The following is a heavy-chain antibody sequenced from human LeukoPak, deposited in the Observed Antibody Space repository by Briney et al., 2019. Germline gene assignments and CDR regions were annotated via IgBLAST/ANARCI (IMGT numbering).Heavy chain of an antibody. Sequence: GGSLRLSCVASGFTFSRSPMTWVRQGPGKGLEWVSLISWDGGSTYYADSVKGRFTISRDNSKNSLYLQMNSLRAEDTALYYCAKGLGYCSSTSCYGPLDYWGQGTLVTVSS. J-gene: IGHJ4*02. CDR3: AKGLGYCSSTSCYGPLDY. V-gene: IGHV3-43D*03. CDR1: GFTFSRSP. CDR2: ISWDGGST. D-gene: IGHD2-2*01.